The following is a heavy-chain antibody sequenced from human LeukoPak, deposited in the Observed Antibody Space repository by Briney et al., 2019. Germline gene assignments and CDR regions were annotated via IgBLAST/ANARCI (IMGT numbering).Heavy chain of an antibody. V-gene: IGHV4-39*07. CDR3: ARWVIVVGQEDWFDP. CDR1: GGSISSSSYY. D-gene: IGHD3-22*01. CDR2: IYYSGST. Sequence: SETLSLTCTVSGGSISSSSYYWGWIRQPPGKGLEWIGSIYYSGSTYYNPSLKSRVTISVDTSKNQFSLKLSSVTAADTAVYYCARWVIVVGQEDWFDPWGQGTLVTVSS. J-gene: IGHJ5*02.